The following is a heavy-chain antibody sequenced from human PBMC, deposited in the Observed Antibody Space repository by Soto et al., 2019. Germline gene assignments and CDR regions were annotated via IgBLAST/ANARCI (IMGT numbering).Heavy chain of an antibody. CDR2: IWHDGSKK. J-gene: IGHJ4*02. CDR3: ASQAFDY. V-gene: IGHV3-33*01. CDR1: GFIFRYYG. Sequence: GGSLRLSCTASGFIFRYYGMQWVRQAPGKGLEWLAFIWHDGSKKYYADSLKGRFTISRDNSKNTMYLQMSSPTVEDTAVYYCASQAFDYWGQGTLVTVSS.